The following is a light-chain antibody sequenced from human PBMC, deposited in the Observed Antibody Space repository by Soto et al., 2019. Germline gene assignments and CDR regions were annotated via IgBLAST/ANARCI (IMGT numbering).Light chain of an antibody. CDR2: DVS. J-gene: IGKJ5*01. CDR1: QGVTTN. CDR3: QQYNNWPFS. V-gene: IGKV3-15*01. Sequence: GITQSPATPSVSPGERATLSCRAGQGVTTNFAWYQQKSGQPPRLLIYDVSIRATGVPARFSGTGSETDFTLTISGLQSEDSAVYFCQQYNNWPFSFGQGTRLEIK.